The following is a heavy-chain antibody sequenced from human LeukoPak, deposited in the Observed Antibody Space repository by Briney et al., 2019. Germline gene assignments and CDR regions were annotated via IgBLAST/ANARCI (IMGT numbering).Heavy chain of an antibody. CDR1: GFTFSSYG. D-gene: IGHD2-15*01. CDR3: ASGAGYLIEN. V-gene: IGHV3-30*03. Sequence: GRSLRLSCAASGFTFSSYGMHWVRQAPGKGLEWVAVISYDGSNKYYADSVKGRFTISRDNSKNTLYLQMNSLSAEDTALYYCASGAGYLIENWGQGTLVTVSS. J-gene: IGHJ4*02. CDR2: ISYDGSNK.